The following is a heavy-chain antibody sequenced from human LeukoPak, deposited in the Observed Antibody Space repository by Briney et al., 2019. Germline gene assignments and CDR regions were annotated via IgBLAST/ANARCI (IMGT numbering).Heavy chain of an antibody. Sequence: SETLSLTCTVSGGSISSSSYYWGWIRQPPGKGLEWIGSIYYSGSPYYNPSLKSRVTISVDTSKNQFSLKLSSVTAADTAVYYCARVSVVPAAMKGNYYYMDVWGKGTTVTISS. J-gene: IGHJ6*03. D-gene: IGHD2-2*01. CDR1: GGSISSSSYY. CDR2: IYYSGSP. CDR3: ARVSVVPAAMKGNYYYMDV. V-gene: IGHV4-39*07.